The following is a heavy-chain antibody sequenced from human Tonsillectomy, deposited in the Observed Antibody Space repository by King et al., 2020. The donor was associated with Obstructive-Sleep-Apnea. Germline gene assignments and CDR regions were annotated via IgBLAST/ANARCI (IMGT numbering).Heavy chain of an antibody. CDR3: ARDLNYFDY. V-gene: IGHV4-39*07. J-gene: IGHJ4*02. Sequence: QLQESGPGLVKPSETLSLTCTVSGGSISGSSYYWGWIRQPPGKGLEWIGSIYFRGSTYDNPSHKSRVTITVDTSKNQFSLNLTSVTAADTAVYYCARDLNYFDYWGQGTLVTVSS. CDR1: GGSISGSSYY. CDR2: IYFRGST.